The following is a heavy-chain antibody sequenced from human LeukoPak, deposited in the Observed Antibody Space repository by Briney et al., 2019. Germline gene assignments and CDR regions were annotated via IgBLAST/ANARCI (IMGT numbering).Heavy chain of an antibody. CDR1: GYTFTSYD. Sequence: ASVKVSCKASGYTFTSYDINWVRQATGQGLEWMGWMNPNSGNTGSAQRFQGRITMTRDTSISTAYMELSSLRSEDTAVYYCARGPLVRLPSSFDPWGQGTLVTVSS. CDR2: MNPNSGNT. V-gene: IGHV1-8*01. CDR3: ARGPLVRLPSSFDP. J-gene: IGHJ5*02. D-gene: IGHD3-16*02.